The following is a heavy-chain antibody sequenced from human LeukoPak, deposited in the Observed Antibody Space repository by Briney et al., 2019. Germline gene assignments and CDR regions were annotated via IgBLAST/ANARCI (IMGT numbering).Heavy chain of an antibody. CDR2: IWYDGSNK. D-gene: IGHD6-19*01. CDR3: ARGHLYSSGWYYFDY. Sequence: GGSLRLSCAASEFTFSSYGMHWVRQAPGKGLEWVAVIWYDGSNKYYADSVKGRFTISRDNSKNTLYLQMNSLRAEDTAVYYCARGHLYSSGWYYFDYWGQGTLVTVSS. CDR1: EFTFSSYG. J-gene: IGHJ4*02. V-gene: IGHV3-33*01.